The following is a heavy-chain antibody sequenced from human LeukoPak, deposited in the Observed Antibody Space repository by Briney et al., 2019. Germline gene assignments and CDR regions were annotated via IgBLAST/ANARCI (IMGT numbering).Heavy chain of an antibody. Sequence: PSETLSLTCTVSGGSISSYYWSWIRQPPGKGLEWLGYIYYSGSTNYNPSLKSRVTISVDTSKNQFSLKLSSVTAADTAVYYCARGGLIAAAGTRWFDPWGQGTLVTVSS. D-gene: IGHD6-13*01. CDR1: GGSISSYY. CDR2: IYYSGST. V-gene: IGHV4-59*01. CDR3: ARGGLIAAAGTRWFDP. J-gene: IGHJ5*02.